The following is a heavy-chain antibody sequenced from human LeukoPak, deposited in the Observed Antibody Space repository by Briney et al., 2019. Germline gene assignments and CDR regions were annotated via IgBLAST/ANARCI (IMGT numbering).Heavy chain of an antibody. Sequence: SETLSLTCAVSGYSISSGYYWSWIRQPPGKGLEWIGYIYYSGSTDYNPSLKSRVTISVDTSKNQFSLKLRSMTAADTAVYYCARGGSSWSRSWFDPWGQGTLVTVSS. CDR3: ARGGSSWSRSWFDP. V-gene: IGHV4-61*01. J-gene: IGHJ5*02. CDR1: GYSISSGYY. CDR2: IYYSGST. D-gene: IGHD6-13*01.